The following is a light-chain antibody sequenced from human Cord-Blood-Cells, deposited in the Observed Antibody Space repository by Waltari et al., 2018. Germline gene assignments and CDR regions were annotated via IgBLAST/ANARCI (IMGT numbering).Light chain of an antibody. CDR3: CSYAGSSTYV. CDR1: SSDVGSYNL. Sequence: QSALTQPASVSGSPGQSITISCTGTSSDVGSYNLVSWYQPHQGKAPKLMIYEVSKRPSGVSNRFSGSKSGNTASLTISGLQAEDEADYYCCSYAGSSTYVFGTGTKVTVL. CDR2: EVS. J-gene: IGLJ1*01. V-gene: IGLV2-23*02.